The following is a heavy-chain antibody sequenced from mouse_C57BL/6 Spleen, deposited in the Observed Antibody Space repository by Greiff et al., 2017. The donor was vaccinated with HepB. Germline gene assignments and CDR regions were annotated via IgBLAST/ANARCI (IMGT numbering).Heavy chain of an antibody. CDR1: GYTFTDYE. V-gene: IGHV1-15*01. CDR2: IDPETGGT. D-gene: IGHD4-1*01. J-gene: IGHJ1*03. CDR3: TDDWVIYWYFDD. Sequence: VQLQQSGAELVRPGASVTLSCKASGYTFTDYEMHWVKQTPVHGLEWIGAIDPETGGTAYNQKFKGKAILTADKSSSTAYMKLRSLTSEDSAVCYCTDDWVIYWYFDDWGTGTPVTVSS.